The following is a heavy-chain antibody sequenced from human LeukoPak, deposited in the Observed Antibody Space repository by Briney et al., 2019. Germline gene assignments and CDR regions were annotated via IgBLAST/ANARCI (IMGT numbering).Heavy chain of an antibody. CDR2: SNSNGSVT. CDR1: GFTFTTYG. CDR3: AGEWRGFFDY. Sequence: VGSLRLSCAASGFTFTTYGMTWVRQAPGKGLVWVSRSNSNGSVTIYADCVNGRVVISRDNSKNTLYLQMSSLRAVDSGMYCGAGEWRGFFDYWGQGTLVTVSS. V-gene: IGHV3-74*01. J-gene: IGHJ4*02. D-gene: IGHD3-10*01.